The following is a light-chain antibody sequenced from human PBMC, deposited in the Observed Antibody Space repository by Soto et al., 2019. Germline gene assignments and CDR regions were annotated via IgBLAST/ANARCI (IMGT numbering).Light chain of an antibody. CDR2: GAS. V-gene: IGKV3-15*01. Sequence: EIMLTQSPGTLSVSPGEGATLSCTASQSVKLSLAWYQQKPGQAPTLLLYGASTRATGIPVRFRGSGSGTEFTLTISSLQSEDSAVYYCHQYNSWPLCTFGPGTKVEIK. CDR3: HQYNSWPLCT. CDR1: QSVKLS. J-gene: IGKJ3*01.